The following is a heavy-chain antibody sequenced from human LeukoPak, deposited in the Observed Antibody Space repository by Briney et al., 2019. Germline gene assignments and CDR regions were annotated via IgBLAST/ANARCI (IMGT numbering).Heavy chain of an antibody. CDR2: IYHSGST. J-gene: IGHJ4*02. V-gene: IGHV4-38-2*02. CDR3: ARAPDYGDLFDY. D-gene: IGHD4-17*01. CDR1: GYSISSGYY. Sequence: SSETLSLTCTVSGYSISSGYYWGWIRQPPGKGLEWIGSIYHSGSTYYNPSLKSRVTISVDTSKNQFSLKLSSVTAADTAVYYCARAPDYGDLFDYWGQGTLVTVSS.